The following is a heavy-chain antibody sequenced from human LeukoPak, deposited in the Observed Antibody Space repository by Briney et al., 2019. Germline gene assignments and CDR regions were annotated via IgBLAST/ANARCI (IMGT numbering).Heavy chain of an antibody. V-gene: IGHV4-31*03. Sequence: PSQALSLTCTVSGGSISSGASDWGWIRQHPKRGLEWVGYINHSGSTYYNPSLGSRVTMSVDTSKNQFSLKLSSVTAADSAVYYCARAARQGFTMIVVPFFYFDLWGRGTLVTVSS. D-gene: IGHD3-22*01. CDR1: GGSISSGASD. CDR3: ARAARQGFTMIVVPFFYFDL. J-gene: IGHJ2*01. CDR2: INHSGST.